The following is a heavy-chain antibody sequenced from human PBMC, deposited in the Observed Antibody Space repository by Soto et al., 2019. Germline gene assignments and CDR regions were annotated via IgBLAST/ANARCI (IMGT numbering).Heavy chain of an antibody. CDR1: GFTFSSYA. CDR2: ISYDGSNK. Sequence: PGGSLRLSCAASGFTFSSYAMHWVRQAPGKGLEWVAVISYDGSNKYYADSVKGRFTISRDNSKNTLYLQMNSLRAEDTAVYYCARDSHYDILLHDAFDIWGQGTMVTVSS. V-gene: IGHV3-30-3*01. CDR3: ARDSHYDILLHDAFDI. D-gene: IGHD3-9*01. J-gene: IGHJ3*02.